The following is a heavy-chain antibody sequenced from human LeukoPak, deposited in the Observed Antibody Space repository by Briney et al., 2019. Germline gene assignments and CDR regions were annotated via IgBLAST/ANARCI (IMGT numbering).Heavy chain of an antibody. CDR3: ARKYSSGWWGAFDI. D-gene: IGHD6-19*01. V-gene: IGHV4-34*01. J-gene: IGHJ3*02. Sequence: PSETLSLTCAVYGGSFSGYYWSWIRQPPGKGLEWIGEINHSGSTNYNPSLKSRVTISVDTSKNQFSLKLSSVTAADTAVYYCARKYSSGWWGAFDIWGQGTMVTVSS. CDR2: INHSGST. CDR1: GGSFSGYY.